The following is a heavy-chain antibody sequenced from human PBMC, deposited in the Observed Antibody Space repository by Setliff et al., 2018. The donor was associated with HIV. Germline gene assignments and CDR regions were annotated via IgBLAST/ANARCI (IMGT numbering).Heavy chain of an antibody. V-gene: IGHV2-5*02. D-gene: IGHD2-15*01. Sequence: SGPTLVKPTQTLTLTCTLSGFSLSTSGVGVGWIRQSPGKALEWLALIYWDDDKRYNPSLKTRLTITKDTSKNQVVLTMTNMDPVDTATYYCAHQELGYCSGGSCPPPHAFDVWGQGTMVTVSS. CDR3: AHQELGYCSGGSCPPPHAFDV. CDR2: IYWDDDK. CDR1: GFSLSTSGVG. J-gene: IGHJ3*01.